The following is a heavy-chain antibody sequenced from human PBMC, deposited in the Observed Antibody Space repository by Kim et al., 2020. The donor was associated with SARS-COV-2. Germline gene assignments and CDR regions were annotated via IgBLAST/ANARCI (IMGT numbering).Heavy chain of an antibody. CDR1: GGSFSGYY. V-gene: IGHV4-34*01. CDR3: ARDDYGDYGGVGY. CDR2: INHSGST. Sequence: SETLSLTCAVYGGSFSGYYWSWIRQPPGKGLEWIGEINHSGSTNYNPSLKSRVTISVDTSKNQFSLKLSSVTAADTAVYYCARDDYGDYGGVGYWGQGTLVTVSS. D-gene: IGHD4-17*01. J-gene: IGHJ4*02.